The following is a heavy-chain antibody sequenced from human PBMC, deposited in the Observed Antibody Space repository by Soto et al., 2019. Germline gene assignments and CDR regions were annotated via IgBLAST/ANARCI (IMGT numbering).Heavy chain of an antibody. J-gene: IGHJ4*02. Sequence: ASETLSLTCTVSGGSISSYYWSWIRQPPGKGLEWIGYIYYSGSTNYSPSLKSRVTISVDTSKNQFSLKLSSVTAADTAVYYCARRYGPGFDYWGQGTLVTVSS. V-gene: IGHV4-59*08. CDR3: ARRYGPGFDY. CDR1: GGSISSYY. CDR2: IYYSGST. D-gene: IGHD4-17*01.